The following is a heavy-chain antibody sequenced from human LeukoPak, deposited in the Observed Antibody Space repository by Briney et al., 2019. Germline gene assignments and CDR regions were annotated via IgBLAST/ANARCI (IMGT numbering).Heavy chain of an antibody. CDR3: ARRRKCSSSSSGWFDP. D-gene: IGHD6-6*01. V-gene: IGHV5-51*01. CDR2: ISPGDSDT. J-gene: IGHJ5*02. CDR1: GFTFTNYW. Sequence: GESLKISCKGSGFTFTNYWIAWVRQMPGKGLEWMGIISPGDSDTRYSPSFQGQVTISADKSIITAYLQWSSLRASDTAMYYCARRRKCSSSSSGWFDPWGQGTLVTVSS.